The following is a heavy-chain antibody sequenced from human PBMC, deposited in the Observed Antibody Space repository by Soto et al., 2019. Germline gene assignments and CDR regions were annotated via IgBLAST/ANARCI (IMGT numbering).Heavy chain of an antibody. J-gene: IGHJ5*02. D-gene: IGHD6-19*01. CDR3: ARLMMQWLVPRWFDP. Sequence: PGESLKISCKGSGYSFTSYWIGWVRQMPGKGLEWMGIIYPGDSDTRYSPSFQGQVTISADKSISTAYLQWSSLKASDTAMYYCARLMMQWLVPRWFDPWGQGTLVTVSS. V-gene: IGHV5-51*01. CDR1: GYSFTSYW. CDR2: IYPGDSDT.